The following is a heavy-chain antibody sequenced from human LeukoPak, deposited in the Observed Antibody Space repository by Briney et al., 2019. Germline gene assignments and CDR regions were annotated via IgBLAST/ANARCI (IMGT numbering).Heavy chain of an antibody. V-gene: IGHV3-23*01. Sequence: GGSLRLSCAASGFTFSSYAMSWVRQAPGKGLEWVSAITGSGSNTYYADSVKGRFTISRDNSKNTLLLQMNGLRAEDTAVYYCAKGGTYSWFDPWGQGTLVTVSS. CDR3: AKGGTYSWFDP. J-gene: IGHJ5*02. D-gene: IGHD1-26*01. CDR2: ITGSGSNT. CDR1: GFTFSSYA.